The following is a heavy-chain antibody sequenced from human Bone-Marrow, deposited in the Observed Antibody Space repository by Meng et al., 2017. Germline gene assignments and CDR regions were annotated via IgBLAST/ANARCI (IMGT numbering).Heavy chain of an antibody. CDR3: ARGSTNWFDP. J-gene: IGHJ5*02. V-gene: IGHV4-31*01. CDR2: IYYSGNT. CDR1: GGSISGGGNY. Sequence: HGQRQESGPGLVQPSQTSSLSCTFSGGSISGGGNYWSWIRQHSGKGLEWIGYIYYSGNTYYNPSLKSLVNISVDTSKNQFSLKVSSVTAADTAVYYCARGSTNWFDPWGQGILVTVSS.